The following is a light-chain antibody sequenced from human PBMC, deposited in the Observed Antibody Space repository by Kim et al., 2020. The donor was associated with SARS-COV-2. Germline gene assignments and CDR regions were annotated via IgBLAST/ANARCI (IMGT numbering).Light chain of an antibody. CDR1: SSDIGCYNF. CDR3: TSYSGSDTWV. V-gene: IGLV2-14*03. J-gene: IGLJ3*02. CDR2: DVT. Sequence: GQSITISCTGSSSDIGCYNFVSWFQQRPGKAPKLLIYDVTKWPSGISNRFSGSKSGNTASLTISGLQAEDEADYYCTSYSGSDTWVFGGGTQLTVL.